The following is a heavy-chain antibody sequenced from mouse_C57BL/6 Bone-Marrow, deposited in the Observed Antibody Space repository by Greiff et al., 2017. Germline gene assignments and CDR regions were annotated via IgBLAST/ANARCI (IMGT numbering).Heavy chain of an antibody. Sequence: EVKVVESGAELVRPGASVKLSCTASGFNIKDDYMHWVKQRPEQGLEWIGWIDPENGDTEYASKFQGKATITADTSSNTAYLQLSSLTSEDTAVYYCTTPLCNDEGYWGQGTTLTVSS. D-gene: IGHD6-5*01. CDR3: TTPLCNDEGY. CDR2: IDPENGDT. V-gene: IGHV14-4*01. J-gene: IGHJ2*01. CDR1: GFNIKDDY.